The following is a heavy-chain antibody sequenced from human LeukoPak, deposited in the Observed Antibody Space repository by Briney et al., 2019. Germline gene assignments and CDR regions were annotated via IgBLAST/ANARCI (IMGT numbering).Heavy chain of an antibody. CDR3: ARPGGSSGDFDY. CDR1: GGTFSSYA. D-gene: IGHD6-6*01. Sequence: ASAKVSCKASGGTFSSYAISWVRQAPGQGLEWMGGIIPIFGTANYAQKFQGRVTITADESTSTAYMELSSLRSEDTAVYYCARPGGSSGDFDYWGQGTLVTVSS. CDR2: IIPIFGTA. V-gene: IGHV1-69*13. J-gene: IGHJ4*02.